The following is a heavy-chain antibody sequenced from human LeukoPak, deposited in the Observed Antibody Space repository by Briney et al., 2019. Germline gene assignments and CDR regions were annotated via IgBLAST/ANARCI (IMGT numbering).Heavy chain of an antibody. V-gene: IGHV3-30*18. J-gene: IGHJ4*02. D-gene: IGHD5-24*01. CDR2: ISYDGSNK. CDR3: AKSREMATIDDYFDY. CDR1: GFTFSNYG. Sequence: GGFLRLSCAASGFTFSNYGMHWVRQAPGKGLEWVAVISYDGSNKNYADSVKGRFTISRDNSKNTLYLQMNSLRVEDTAVYYCAKSREMATIDDYFDYWGQGTLVTVSS.